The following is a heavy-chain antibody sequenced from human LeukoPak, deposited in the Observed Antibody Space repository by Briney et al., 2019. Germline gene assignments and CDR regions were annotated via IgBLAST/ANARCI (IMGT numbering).Heavy chain of an antibody. J-gene: IGHJ4*02. CDR1: GFTFSSYG. CDR3: ARGGLSRAGPNADY. CDR2: IWYDGSNK. V-gene: IGHV3-33*08. D-gene: IGHD3-16*01. Sequence: PGRSLRLSCAASGFTFSSYGMHWVRQAPGKGLEWVAVIWYDGSNKYYADSVKGRFTISRDNSKNTLYLQMNSLRAEDTAVYYCARGGLSRAGPNADYWGQGTLVTVSS.